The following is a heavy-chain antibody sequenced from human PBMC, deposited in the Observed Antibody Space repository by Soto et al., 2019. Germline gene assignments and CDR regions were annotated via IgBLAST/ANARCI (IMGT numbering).Heavy chain of an antibody. CDR2: INPSGGST. V-gene: IGHV1-46*03. D-gene: IGHD6-13*01. Sequence: ASVKVSCKASGYTFTSYYMHWVRQAPGQGLEWMGIINPSGGSTSYAQKFQGRVTMTRDTSTSTVYMELSSLRSEDTAVYYCARRTLSWYDGNYYYMDVWGKGTTVTVSS. CDR1: GYTFTSYY. CDR3: ARRTLSWYDGNYYYMDV. J-gene: IGHJ6*03.